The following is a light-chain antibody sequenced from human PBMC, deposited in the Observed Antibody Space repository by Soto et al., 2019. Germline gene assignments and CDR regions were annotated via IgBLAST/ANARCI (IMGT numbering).Light chain of an antibody. Sequence: QSVLTQPPSASGTPGQRVTISCSGSSSNIGSNYIYWYQHLPGTAPKLLIYRNNRRPSGVPDRFSGSKSGTSASLAISGLQSEDEADYYCATWDDSLSGGVFGGGTKVTV. CDR3: ATWDDSLSGGV. CDR2: RNN. J-gene: IGLJ3*02. CDR1: SSNIGSNY. V-gene: IGLV1-47*01.